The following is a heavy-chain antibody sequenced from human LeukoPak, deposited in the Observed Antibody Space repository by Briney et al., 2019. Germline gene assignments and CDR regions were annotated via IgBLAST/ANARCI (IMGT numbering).Heavy chain of an antibody. V-gene: IGHV1-46*01. CDR3: ARGLHRRCSGGSCYQAFDY. CDR1: GYTFTNYY. J-gene: IGHJ4*02. CDR2: INPSGGGT. Sequence: GASVKVSCKASGYTFTNYYIYWVRQAPGQGLEWMGIINPSGGGTTYAQTFLGRISMTRDMSTSTVYMELSSLRSEDTAVYYCARGLHRRCSGGSCYQAFDYWGQGTLVTVSS. D-gene: IGHD2-15*01.